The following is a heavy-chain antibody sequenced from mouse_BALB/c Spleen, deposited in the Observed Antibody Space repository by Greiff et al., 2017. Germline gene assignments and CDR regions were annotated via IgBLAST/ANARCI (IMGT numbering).Heavy chain of an antibody. V-gene: IGHV1-7*01. J-gene: IGHJ3*01. CDR1: GYTFTSYW. CDR2: INPSTGYT. CDR3: ARGLTGTAY. Sequence: QVQLQQSGAELAKPGASVKMSCKASGYTFTSYWMHWVKQRPGQGLEWIGYINPSTGYTEYNQKFKDKATLTADKSSSTAYMQLSSLTSEDSAVYYCARGLTGTAYWGQGTLVTVSA. D-gene: IGHD4-1*01.